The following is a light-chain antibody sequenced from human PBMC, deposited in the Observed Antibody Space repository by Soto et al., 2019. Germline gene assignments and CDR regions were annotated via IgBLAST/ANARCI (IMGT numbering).Light chain of an antibody. CDR2: EVR. V-gene: IGLV2-14*01. J-gene: IGLJ3*02. Sequence: QSALTQPASVSGSPGQSITISCTGTSSDVDGYNHVSWYQQHPGKAPKLIIYEVRNRPSGVSNRLSGSKSGNTASLTISGLQADDEADYYCCSYTSSSIRVFGGGTKLTVL. CDR3: CSYTSSSIRV. CDR1: SSDVDGYNH.